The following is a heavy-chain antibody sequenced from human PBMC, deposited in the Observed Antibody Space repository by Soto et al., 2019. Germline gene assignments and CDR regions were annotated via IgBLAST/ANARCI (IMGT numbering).Heavy chain of an antibody. CDR1: GFPFSGYA. CDR3: AKEGAGYYDSSPYDS. D-gene: IGHD3-22*01. J-gene: IGHJ5*01. V-gene: IGHV3-23*01. Sequence: EVQLLESGGGLVQPGGSLRLSCAASGFPFSGYAMSWVRRAPGKGPEWVSSISGSGESTHYADSVKGRSTISRDNSKNTLYLQMNSLRAEDTAVYYCAKEGAGYYDSSPYDSWGQGTLVTDSS. CDR2: ISGSGEST.